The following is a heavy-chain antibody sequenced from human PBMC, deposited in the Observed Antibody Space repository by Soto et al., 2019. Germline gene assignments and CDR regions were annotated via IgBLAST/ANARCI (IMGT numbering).Heavy chain of an antibody. CDR1: GGSISSGDYY. V-gene: IGHV4-30-4*01. Sequence: QVQLQESGPGLVKPSQTLSLTCTVSGGSISSGDYYWSWIRQPPGKGLELIGYIYYSGSTYYNPSIKSRVTIAVDTSKNQFSLKLSSVTAADTAVYYCARDLRTIFGVARDAFDIWGQGTMVTVSS. D-gene: IGHD3-3*01. J-gene: IGHJ3*02. CDR3: ARDLRTIFGVARDAFDI. CDR2: IYYSGST.